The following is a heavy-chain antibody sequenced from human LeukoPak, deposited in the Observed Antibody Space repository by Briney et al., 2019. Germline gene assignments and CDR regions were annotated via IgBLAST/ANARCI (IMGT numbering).Heavy chain of an antibody. V-gene: IGHV3-53*01. Sequence: GGSLRLSFAASGFTVSSNYMSWVRQAPGKGLEWVSVIYSGGSTYYADSVKGRFTISRDNSKNTLYLQMNSLRAEDTAVYYCARDSSNWGSPTFDYWGQGTLVTVSS. J-gene: IGHJ4*02. CDR2: IYSGGST. D-gene: IGHD7-27*01. CDR1: GFTVSSNY. CDR3: ARDSSNWGSPTFDY.